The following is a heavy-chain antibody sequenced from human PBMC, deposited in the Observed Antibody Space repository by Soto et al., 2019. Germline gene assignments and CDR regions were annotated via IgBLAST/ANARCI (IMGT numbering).Heavy chain of an antibody. D-gene: IGHD3-9*01. V-gene: IGHV4-39*01. CDR1: DYSITSHSYY. Sequence: SSETLSLTCTGSDYSITSHSYYWGWIRQAPGTEMQWIGTIHYTGTTSYNPSLQGRATIAIDGSKNQMFLKLISVTAADTAVYYCARVLGEQGNTYFVGFDSLGQGNEVTVSS. CDR2: IHYTGTT. J-gene: IGHJ4*02. CDR3: ARVLGEQGNTYFVGFDS.